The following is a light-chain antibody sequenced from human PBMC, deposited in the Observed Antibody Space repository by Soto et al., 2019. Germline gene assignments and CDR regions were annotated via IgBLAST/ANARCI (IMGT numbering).Light chain of an antibody. J-gene: IGLJ2*01. CDR3: SSYSGINNFVV. CDR2: EVT. Sequence: QSALTQPPSASGSPGQSVTISCTGTSSDVGGYNYVSWYQQHPGKAPTLVICEVTKRPSGVPDRFSGSKSGNTASLTVSGLQAEDEAAYYCSSYSGINNFVVFGGGTKLTVL. CDR1: SSDVGGYNY. V-gene: IGLV2-8*01.